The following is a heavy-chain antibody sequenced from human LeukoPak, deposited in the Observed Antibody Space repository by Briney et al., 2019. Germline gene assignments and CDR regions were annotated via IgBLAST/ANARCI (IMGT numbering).Heavy chain of an antibody. V-gene: IGHV3-7*01. Sequence: GGSLRLSCADSGFTFRSYWMSWVRQAPGKGLEWVANINQGGSVKYYVDSVKGRFTISRDDAKNSLYVQMNSLRDEDTAVYYCARVGYSGWNLEYWGQGTLVTVSS. CDR3: ARVGYSGWNLEY. J-gene: IGHJ4*02. CDR2: INQGGSVK. CDR1: GFTFRSYW. D-gene: IGHD5-12*01.